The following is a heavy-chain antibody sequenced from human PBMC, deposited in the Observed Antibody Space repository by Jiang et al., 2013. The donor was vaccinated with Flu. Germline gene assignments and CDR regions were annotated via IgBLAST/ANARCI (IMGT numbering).Heavy chain of an antibody. Sequence: GAEVKKPGASVKVSCRASGFLFSSYYFHWVRQAPGQGLEWMGMINPGAGSATYAQTFQGRVTVTSDTSASTVYMELSSLRSEDTAVYYCARSPAYYDSSGSYLIKADYFQYWGQGTLVTVSS. CDR3: ARSPAYYDSSGSYLIKADYFQY. CDR1: GFLFSSYY. D-gene: IGHD3-22*01. CDR2: INPGAGSA. J-gene: IGHJ1*01. V-gene: IGHV1-46*01.